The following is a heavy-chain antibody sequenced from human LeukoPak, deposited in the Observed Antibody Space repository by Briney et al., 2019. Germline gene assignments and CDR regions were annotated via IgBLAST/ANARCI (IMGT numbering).Heavy chain of an antibody. D-gene: IGHD6-6*01. CDR3: ARGSSSSPFDY. CDR1: GGSISSYY. J-gene: IGHJ4*02. CDR2: IYYSGST. V-gene: IGHV4-59*01. Sequence: SETLSLTCTVSGGSISSYYWSWIRQPPGKGLEWIGYIYYSGSTNYNPSLKSRVTISVDTSKNQFSLKLSSVTAADTAAYYCARGSSSSPFDYWGQGTLVTVSS.